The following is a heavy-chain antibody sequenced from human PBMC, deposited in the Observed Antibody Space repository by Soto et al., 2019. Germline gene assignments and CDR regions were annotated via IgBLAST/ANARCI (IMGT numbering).Heavy chain of an antibody. D-gene: IGHD2-21*01. CDR2: VDYTGRV. V-gene: IGHV4-31*03. Sequence: QVPLQESGPGLVKPSQNLSLTCTVSSGFISSGGYYWSWVRQRPGKGLEWVGTVDYTGRVDYNPSLDSRVSISVDTSKNQFSLRLSSVTAADTAVYYCARRGPQFGSLFPCYGLDVWGQGTTVTVSS. CDR1: SGFISSGGYY. J-gene: IGHJ6*02. CDR3: ARRGPQFGSLFPCYGLDV.